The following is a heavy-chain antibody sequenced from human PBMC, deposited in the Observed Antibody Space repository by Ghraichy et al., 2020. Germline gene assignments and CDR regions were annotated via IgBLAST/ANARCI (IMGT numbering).Heavy chain of an antibody. Sequence: ESLNISCAASGFTFSTYAMTWVRQAPGKGLDWVSVISVRAGSTYYADSVKGRFTISRDNSKNTLYLQMNSLRADDTALYYCARLDYDMQVGSAFDIWGQGTMVTVSS. V-gene: IGHV3-23*01. CDR2: ISVRAGST. J-gene: IGHJ3*02. D-gene: IGHD3-9*01. CDR1: GFTFSTYA. CDR3: ARLDYDMQVGSAFDI.